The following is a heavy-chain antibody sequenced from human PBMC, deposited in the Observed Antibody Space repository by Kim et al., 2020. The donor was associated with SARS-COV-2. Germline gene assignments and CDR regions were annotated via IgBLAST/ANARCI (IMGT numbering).Heavy chain of an antibody. CDR1: GDSISSSSYY. Sequence: SETLSLTCTVSGDSISSSSYYWGWIRQPPGKGLEWIGTIYYTGTTYFNPSLKSRVTISDDTSKNQFSLKLSSVTAADTAVYYCARVVRSNYDLSTIDYWGQGTLVTVSS. CDR2: IYYTGTT. J-gene: IGHJ4*02. V-gene: IGHV4-39*07. D-gene: IGHD3-22*01. CDR3: ARVVRSNYDLSTIDY.